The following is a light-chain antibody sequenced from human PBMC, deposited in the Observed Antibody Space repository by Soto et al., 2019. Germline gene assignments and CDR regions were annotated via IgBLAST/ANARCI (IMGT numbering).Light chain of an antibody. J-gene: IGKJ1*01. Sequence: DIQMTQSPSTLSASVGDRVTITCRASQSISNWLAWYQQKPGTAPKVLIYHASNLQSGVPSRFSGSGSGTEFTLTISRLEPEDFAVYYCQQYGTSPWTFGQGTKVDI. V-gene: IGKV1-5*01. CDR1: QSISNW. CDR3: QQYGTSPWT. CDR2: HAS.